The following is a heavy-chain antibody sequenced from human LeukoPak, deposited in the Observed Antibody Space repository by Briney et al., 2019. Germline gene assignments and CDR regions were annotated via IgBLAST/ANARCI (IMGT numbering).Heavy chain of an antibody. J-gene: IGHJ3*02. CDR2: IYYSGST. D-gene: IGHD2-21*02. V-gene: IGHV4-59*08. CDR3: ARFVVVTAIPGAFDI. CDR1: GGSISSYD. Sequence: SETLSLTCTVSGGSISSYDVSWIRQPPGKGLEWMGYIYYSGSTNNNPSLKSRVTISVDTSKNQFSLKLSSVTAADTAVYYCARFVVVTAIPGAFDIWGQGTMVTVSS.